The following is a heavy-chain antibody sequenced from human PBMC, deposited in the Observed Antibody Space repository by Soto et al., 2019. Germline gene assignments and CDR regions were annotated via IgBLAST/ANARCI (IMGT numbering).Heavy chain of an antibody. Sequence: LSETLSLTCTVSGGSISSYYWSWIRQPPWKGLEWIGYIYYSGSTNYNPSLKSRVTISVDTSKNQFSLKLSSVTAADTAVYYCAMTLLRWAISFDSSDPGILGTLSS. D-gene: IGHD3-3*01. J-gene: IGHJ5*01. CDR1: GGSISSYY. V-gene: IGHV4-59*01. CDR3: AMTLLRWAISFDS. CDR2: IYYSGST.